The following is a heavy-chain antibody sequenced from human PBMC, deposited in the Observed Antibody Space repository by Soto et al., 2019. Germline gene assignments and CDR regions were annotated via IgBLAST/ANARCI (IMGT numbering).Heavy chain of an antibody. CDR3: ARYCSSVTCHGFAP. CDR2: IYSGGST. D-gene: IGHD2-2*01. V-gene: IGHV4-4*07. Sequence: PSETKPVTKSVAGGSSVDLDWRWILQPAGKELEWIGRIYSGGSTNYNPSLKSRVTMSVDTSKNQFSLKLSSVTAADTAVYYCARYCSSVTCHGFAPWGQGTLVTVSS. CDR1: GGSSVDLD. J-gene: IGHJ5*02.